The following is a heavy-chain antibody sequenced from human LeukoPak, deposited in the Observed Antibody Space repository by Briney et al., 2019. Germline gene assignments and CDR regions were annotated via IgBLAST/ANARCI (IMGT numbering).Heavy chain of an antibody. CDR2: IKQDGSEK. Sequence: GGSLRLSCAVSGYTFSSYWMSWVRQAPGKGLEWVANIKQDGSEKYYVDSVKGRFIISRDNAKNSLYLQMNSLRAEDTTVYYCAREYDSSGYPFDDWGQGTLVTVSS. CDR3: AREYDSSGYPFDD. CDR1: GYTFSSYW. D-gene: IGHD3-22*01. V-gene: IGHV3-7*01. J-gene: IGHJ4*02.